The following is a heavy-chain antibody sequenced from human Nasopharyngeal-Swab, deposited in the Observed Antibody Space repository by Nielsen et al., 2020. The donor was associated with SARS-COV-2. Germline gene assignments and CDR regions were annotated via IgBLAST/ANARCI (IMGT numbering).Heavy chain of an antibody. CDR1: GFTVSSNY. V-gene: IGHV3-53*04. CDR2: IYSGGST. CDR3: ARQGPHYYYYGMDV. J-gene: IGHJ6*02. Sequence: GESLRLSCAASGFTVSSNYMSWVRQAPGKGLEWVSVIYSGGSTYYADSVKGRFTISRHNSKNTLYLQMNSLRAEDTAVYYCARQGPHYYYYGMDVWGQGTTVTVSS.